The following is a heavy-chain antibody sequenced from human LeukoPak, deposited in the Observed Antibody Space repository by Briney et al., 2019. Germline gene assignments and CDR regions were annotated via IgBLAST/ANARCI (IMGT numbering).Heavy chain of an antibody. CDR1: GGSFSGYY. D-gene: IGHD2-2*01. Sequence: SETLSLTCAVYGGSFSGYYWSWIRQPPGKGLEWIGEINHSGSTNYNPSLKSRVTISVDTSKNQFSLKLSSVTAADTVVYYCARHGWQYQLLSPFDYWGQGTLVTVSS. V-gene: IGHV4-34*01. CDR3: ARHGWQYQLLSPFDY. CDR2: INHSGST. J-gene: IGHJ4*02.